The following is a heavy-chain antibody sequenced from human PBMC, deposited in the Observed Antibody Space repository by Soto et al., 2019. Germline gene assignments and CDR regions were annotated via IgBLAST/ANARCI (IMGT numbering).Heavy chain of an antibody. Sequence: SETLSLTCTVSGGSISSSSYYWGWIRQPPGKGLEWIGSIYYSGSTYYNPSLKSRVTISVDTSKNQFSLKLSSVTAADTAVYYCARGKLRADYYYYGMDAWGQGTTVNVSS. J-gene: IGHJ6*02. V-gene: IGHV4-39*07. CDR2: IYYSGST. CDR1: GGSISSSSYY. CDR3: ARGKLRADYYYYGMDA.